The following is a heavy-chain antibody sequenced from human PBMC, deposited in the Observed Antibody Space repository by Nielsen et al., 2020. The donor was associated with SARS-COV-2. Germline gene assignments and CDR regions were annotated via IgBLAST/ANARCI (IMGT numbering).Heavy chain of an antibody. D-gene: IGHD5-18*01. V-gene: IGHV3-48*01. J-gene: IGHJ4*02. Sequence: GESLKISCAASGFTFSSYSMNWVRQAPGKGLEWVSYISTGSKTIHYADSVKGRFTISRDNSRNTVYLQMNSLRPEDTAVYYCAREFALRDTAYFDYWGQGTLVTVPS. CDR3: AREFALRDTAYFDY. CDR1: GFTFSSYS. CDR2: ISTGSKTI.